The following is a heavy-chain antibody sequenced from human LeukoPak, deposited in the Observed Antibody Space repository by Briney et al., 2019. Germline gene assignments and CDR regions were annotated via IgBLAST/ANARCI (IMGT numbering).Heavy chain of an antibody. J-gene: IGHJ4*02. CDR1: GGTFSSYA. CDR2: IIPIFGTA. CDR3: ATSWLDYYDSSGHFLSY. V-gene: IGHV1-69*05. D-gene: IGHD3-22*01. Sequence: SVKVSCKASGGTFSSYAISWVRQAPGQGLEWMGGIIPIFGTANYAQKFQGRVTITTDESTSTAYMELSSLRSEDTAVYYCATSWLDYYDSSGHFLSYWGQGTLVTVSS.